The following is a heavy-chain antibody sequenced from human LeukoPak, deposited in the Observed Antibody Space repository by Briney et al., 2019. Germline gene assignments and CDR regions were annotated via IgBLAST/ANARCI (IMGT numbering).Heavy chain of an antibody. V-gene: IGHV3-23*01. CDR2: ISGSGGST. J-gene: IGHJ4*02. CDR3: AKARSLAVAGTVMDY. Sequence: GGSLRLSCAASGFTFSSYAMSWVRQAPGKGLEWVSAISGSGGSTYYADSVRGRFTISRDNSKNTLYLQMNRLRAEDTAVYYCAKARSLAVAGTVMDYWGQGTLVTVSS. D-gene: IGHD6-19*01. CDR1: GFTFSSYA.